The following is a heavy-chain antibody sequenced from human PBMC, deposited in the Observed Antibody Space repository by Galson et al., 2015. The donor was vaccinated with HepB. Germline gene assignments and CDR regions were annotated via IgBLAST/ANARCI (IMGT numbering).Heavy chain of an antibody. CDR3: ARDREQWVGYYYAMDV. D-gene: IGHD6-19*01. CDR2: INAGNGNT. CDR1: GHTFTSYA. Sequence: SVKVSCKASGHTFTSYAIHWVRQGPGQRLEWMGWINAGNGNTEYSQNFQHRVTITRDTSASIVYMELSSLISEDTAVYYCARDREQWVGYYYAMDVWGQGTTVTVSS. J-gene: IGHJ6*02. V-gene: IGHV1-3*01.